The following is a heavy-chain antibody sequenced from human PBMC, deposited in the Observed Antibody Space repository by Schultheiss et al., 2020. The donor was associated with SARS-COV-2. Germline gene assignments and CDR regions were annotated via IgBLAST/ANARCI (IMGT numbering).Heavy chain of an antibody. V-gene: IGHV4-59*01. CDR3: AMRYWHIDY. J-gene: IGHJ4*02. D-gene: IGHD1/OR15-1a*01. Sequence: SQTLSLTCTVSGGSISSYYWSWIRQPPGKGLEWIGYIFYSGTTNYNPSLKGRVTISVDTSKNQFSLKLSSVTAADTAVYSCAMRYWHIDYWGQGTLVTVSS. CDR2: IFYSGTT. CDR1: GGSISSYY.